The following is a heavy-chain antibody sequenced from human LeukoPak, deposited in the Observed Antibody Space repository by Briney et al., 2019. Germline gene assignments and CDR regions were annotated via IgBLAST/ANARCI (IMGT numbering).Heavy chain of an antibody. CDR1: GFTFSSYG. D-gene: IGHD5-24*01. Sequence: GGSLRLSCAASGFTFSSYGMHWVRQAPGKGLEWVAFIRYDGSNKYYADSVKGRFTISRDNSKNTLYLQMNSLRAEDTAVYYCAKLDVEMATIGEFDYWGQGTLVTVSS. J-gene: IGHJ4*02. V-gene: IGHV3-30*02. CDR3: AKLDVEMATIGEFDY. CDR2: IRYDGSNK.